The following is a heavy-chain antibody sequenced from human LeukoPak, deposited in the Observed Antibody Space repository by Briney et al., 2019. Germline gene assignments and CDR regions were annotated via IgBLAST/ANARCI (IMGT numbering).Heavy chain of an antibody. V-gene: IGHV3-74*03. CDR2: IRSDGSYI. Sequence: GGSLRLSCAASGFTFSNSWMHWVRQGPGKGPVWVSRIRSDGSYITYADSVKGRFIISRDNAENTLYLQMNSLRVDDTAVYYCATGDSGWYNYWGQGTLVTVSA. J-gene: IGHJ4*02. D-gene: IGHD6-19*01. CDR3: ATGDSGWYNY. CDR1: GFTFSNSW.